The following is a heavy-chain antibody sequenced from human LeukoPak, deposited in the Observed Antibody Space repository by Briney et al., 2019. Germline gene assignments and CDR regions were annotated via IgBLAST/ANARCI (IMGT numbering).Heavy chain of an antibody. CDR3: ARESPPLTTVITKYYQYFMDV. J-gene: IGHJ6*03. CDR2: ISPHSGKT. CDR1: GYIFISHG. D-gene: IGHD4-23*01. Sequence: GASVKVSCKASGYIFISHGISWVRQAPGQGLEWMGWISPHSGKTEYAQKFQGRVSMTRDRSTSTVYMELRSLRSDDTAVYYCARESPPLTTVITKYYQYFMDVWGKGTTVTVSS. V-gene: IGHV1-18*04.